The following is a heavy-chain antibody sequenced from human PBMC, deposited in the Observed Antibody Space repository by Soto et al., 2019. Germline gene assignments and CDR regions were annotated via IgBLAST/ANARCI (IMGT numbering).Heavy chain of an antibody. J-gene: IGHJ5*02. V-gene: IGHV3-23*01. CDR1: GFTLSSYA. CDR3: AKDTMVRGVIPLPNWFDP. Sequence: GGSLRLSCAASGFTLSSYAMSWVRQAPGKGLEWVSAISGSGGSTYYADSVKGRFTISRDNSKNTLYLQMNSLRAEDTAVYYFAKDTMVRGVIPLPNWFDPWGQGTLVTVSS. CDR2: ISGSGGST. D-gene: IGHD3-10*01.